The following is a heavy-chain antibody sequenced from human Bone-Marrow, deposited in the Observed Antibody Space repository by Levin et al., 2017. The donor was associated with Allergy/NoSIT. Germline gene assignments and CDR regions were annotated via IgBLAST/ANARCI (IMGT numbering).Heavy chain of an antibody. Sequence: PSETLSLTCAVSGYSISSGYYWGWIRQPPGKGLEWIGSIYHSGSTYYNPSLKSRVTISVDTSKNQFSLKLSSVTAADTAVYYCARVGMGDYDAFDIWGQGTMVTVSS. CDR2: IYHSGST. CDR3: ARVGMGDYDAFDI. D-gene: IGHD4-17*01. J-gene: IGHJ3*02. CDR1: GYSISSGYY. V-gene: IGHV4-38-2*01.